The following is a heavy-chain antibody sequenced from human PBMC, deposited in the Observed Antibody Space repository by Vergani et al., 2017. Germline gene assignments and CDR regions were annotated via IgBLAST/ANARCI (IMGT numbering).Heavy chain of an antibody. V-gene: IGHV4-61*02. CDR2: IYTSGST. J-gene: IGHJ6*02. Sequence: QVQLQESGPGLVKPSQTLSLTCTVSGGSISSGSYYWSWIRQPAGKGLEWIGRIYTSGSTNYNPSLKSRVTISVDTSKNQFSLKLSSVTAADTAVYYCAREYYDFWSGYFGYYYGMDVWGQGITVTVSS. D-gene: IGHD3-3*01. CDR3: AREYYDFWSGYFGYYYGMDV. CDR1: GGSISSGSYY.